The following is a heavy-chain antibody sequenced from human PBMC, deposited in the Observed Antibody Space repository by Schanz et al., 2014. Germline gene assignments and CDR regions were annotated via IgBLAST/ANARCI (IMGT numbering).Heavy chain of an antibody. V-gene: IGHV3-33*01. D-gene: IGHD3-16*01. CDR3: ARGAGGLDT. CDR1: GFTFSSYG. Sequence: QVQLVESGGGVVQPGRSLRLSCAASGFTFSSYGMHWVRQAPGKGLEWVAVIWYDGNNKFYADSVKGRFTISRDNTRNTLYLQMNSLSAEDTAVYYCARGAGGLDTWGQGTPVTVSS. CDR2: IWYDGNNK. J-gene: IGHJ5*02.